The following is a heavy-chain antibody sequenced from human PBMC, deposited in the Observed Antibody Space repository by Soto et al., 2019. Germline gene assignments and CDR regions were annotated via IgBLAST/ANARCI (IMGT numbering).Heavy chain of an antibody. CDR3: ARTFYDSVVPPPSELHL. CDR2: IHHSGRT. CDR1: VCAIITSY. Sequence: PSDPLSRTFSNSVCAIITSYWNRIRQTPGKGLDWIGYIHHSGRTNYNPSLRSRVTISVDTSKNQFSLKLTSVTAADSVIYYCARTFYDSVVPPPSELHLWGQG. D-gene: IGHD3-22*01. V-gene: IGHV4-59*07. J-gene: IGHJ1*01.